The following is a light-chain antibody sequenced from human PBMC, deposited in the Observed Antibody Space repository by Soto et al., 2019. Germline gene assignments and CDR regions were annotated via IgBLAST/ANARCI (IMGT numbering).Light chain of an antibody. V-gene: IGKV3-11*01. CDR1: QSVGTY. CDR3: QQRTNWPPLT. Sequence: EIVLTQSPATLSLSPGERATLSCRASQSVGTYLVWYQQKPGQAPRLLIYDASNRATGIPARFSGSGSGTDFTLTISGLDPEDFAVYYCQQRTNWPPLTFGGGTKVEIK. CDR2: DAS. J-gene: IGKJ4*01.